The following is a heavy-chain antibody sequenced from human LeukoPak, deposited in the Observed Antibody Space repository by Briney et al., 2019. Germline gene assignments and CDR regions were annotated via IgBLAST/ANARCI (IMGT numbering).Heavy chain of an antibody. V-gene: IGHV1-2*02. CDR2: INPNSGGT. J-gene: IGHJ6*02. Sequence: GASVKVSCKASGYTCTGYYMYWVRHAPGQGLEWRGWINPNSGGTNYAQKFQGRVTMTRDTSISTAYMELSRLRSDDTAVYYCARESKAIVVVVAATPGMDVWGQGTTVTVSS. CDR1: GYTCTGYY. D-gene: IGHD2-15*01. CDR3: ARESKAIVVVVAATPGMDV.